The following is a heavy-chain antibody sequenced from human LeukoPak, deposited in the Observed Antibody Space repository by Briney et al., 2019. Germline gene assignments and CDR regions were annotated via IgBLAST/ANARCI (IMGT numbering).Heavy chain of an antibody. V-gene: IGHV1-2*02. D-gene: IGHD6-19*01. CDR3: ASGSSGWYVAFDM. CDR1: GHTFTGYY. CDR2: LNPNSGGT. J-gene: IGHJ3*02. Sequence: GASVKVSCKASGHTFTGYYMHWVRHAPGQGLEWMGWLNPNSGGTNYAQKFHGRVTMTRYTSISTAYMDLSRLKSDDTAVYKCASGSSGWYVAFDMGGQETMVSVFS.